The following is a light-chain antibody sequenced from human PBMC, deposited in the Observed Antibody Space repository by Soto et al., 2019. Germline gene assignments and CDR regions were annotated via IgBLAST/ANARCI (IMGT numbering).Light chain of an antibody. CDR3: SSYTRNSTLV. J-gene: IGLJ2*01. Sequence: QSALTQPASVSGSPGQSITISCTGTSSDVGGYNYVSWYQQHPGKAPKFMIYEVSNRPSGVSNRFSGSKSGNTASLTISGVQAEEEDDYYCSSYTRNSTLVFSGGTKVTVL. V-gene: IGLV2-14*01. CDR2: EVS. CDR1: SSDVGGYNY.